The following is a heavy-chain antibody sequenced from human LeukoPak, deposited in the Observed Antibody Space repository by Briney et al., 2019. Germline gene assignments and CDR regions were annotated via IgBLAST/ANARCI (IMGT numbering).Heavy chain of an antibody. V-gene: IGHV3-21*01. Sequence: GGSLRLSCAASGFTFSSYSMNWVRQAPGKGLEWVSSLSSSSNYIYYADSVKGRFAISRDNAKNSLSLQMNSLRAEDTAVYYCARERGYGNAFDLWGQGTMVTVSS. CDR2: LSSSSNYI. D-gene: IGHD2-15*01. CDR1: GFTFSSYS. CDR3: ARERGYGNAFDL. J-gene: IGHJ3*01.